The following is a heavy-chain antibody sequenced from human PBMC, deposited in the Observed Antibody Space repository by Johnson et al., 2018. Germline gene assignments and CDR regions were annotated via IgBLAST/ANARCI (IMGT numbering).Heavy chain of an antibody. CDR3: ARDFGDSVDDYDGMDV. D-gene: IGHD3-16*01. J-gene: IGHJ6*02. CDR1: GGSISSYY. Sequence: QVQLQESGPGLVKPSETLSLTCTVSGGSISSYYWSWIRQPPGKGLEWIGYIYYSGSTDYNLSLKSRVTISVDTSRNPFSLKLRSVTTADTAIYYCARDFGDSVDDYDGMDVWGQGTTVTVS. V-gene: IGHV4-59*01. CDR2: IYYSGST.